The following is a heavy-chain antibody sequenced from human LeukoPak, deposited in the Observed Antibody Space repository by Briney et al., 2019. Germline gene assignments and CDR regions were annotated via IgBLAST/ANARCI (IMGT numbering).Heavy chain of an antibody. CDR3: TTDLELLWFGELYDL. Sequence: GGSLRLTCAASGFTFSNAWMSWVRQAPGKGLEWVGRIKSKTDGGTTDYAAPVKGRFTISRGDSKNTLYLQMNSLKTEDTAVYYCTTDLELLWFGELYDLWGRGTLVTVSS. CDR2: IKSKTDGGTT. D-gene: IGHD3-10*01. CDR1: GFTFSNAW. V-gene: IGHV3-15*01. J-gene: IGHJ2*01.